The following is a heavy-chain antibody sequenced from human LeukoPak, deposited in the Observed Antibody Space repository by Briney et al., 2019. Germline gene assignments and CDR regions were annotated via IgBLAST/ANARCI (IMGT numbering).Heavy chain of an antibody. V-gene: IGHV4-39*07. CDR2: IYYSGST. D-gene: IGHD2-2*01. Sequence: SETLSLTCTVSGGSISSSSYYWGWIRQPPGKGLEWIGSIYYSGSTYYNPSLKSRVTISVDTSKNQFSLKLSSVTAADTAVYYCARDRCASTSCPIDYWGQGTLVTVSS. CDR3: ARDRCASTSCPIDY. J-gene: IGHJ4*02. CDR1: GGSISSSSYY.